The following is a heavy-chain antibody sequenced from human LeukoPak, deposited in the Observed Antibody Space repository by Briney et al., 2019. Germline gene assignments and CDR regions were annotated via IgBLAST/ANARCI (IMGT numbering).Heavy chain of an antibody. CDR2: INHSGST. CDR1: GGSFSGYY. D-gene: IGHD3-22*01. Sequence: SETLSLTCAVYGGSFSGYYWSWIRQPPGKGLEWIGEINHSGSTNYNPSLKSRVTISVDTSKNQFSLKLSSVTAADTAVYHCARAPVVTFDYWGQGTLVTVSS. V-gene: IGHV4-34*01. CDR3: ARAPVVTFDY. J-gene: IGHJ4*02.